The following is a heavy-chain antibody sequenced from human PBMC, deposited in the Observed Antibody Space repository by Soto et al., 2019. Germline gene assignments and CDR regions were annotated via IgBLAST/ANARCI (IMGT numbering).Heavy chain of an antibody. CDR1: GYTFTGYY. V-gene: IGHV1-2*04. Sequence: ASVKVSCKASGYTFTGYYIHWVRQAPGQGLEWMGWINPSSGGTNYAQKFQGWVTMTRDTSISTAYMELSRLRSDDTAVYYCARDRRHSGYDYDYWGQGTRVTVSS. CDR3: ARDRRHSGYDYDY. J-gene: IGHJ4*02. D-gene: IGHD5-12*01. CDR2: INPSSGGT.